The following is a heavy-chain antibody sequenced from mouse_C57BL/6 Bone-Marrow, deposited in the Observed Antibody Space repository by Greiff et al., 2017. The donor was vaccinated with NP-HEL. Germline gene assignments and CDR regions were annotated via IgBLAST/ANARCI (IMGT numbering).Heavy chain of an antibody. Sequence: QVQLKQSGAELVKPGASVKLSCKASGYTFTSYWMHWVKQRPGQGLEWIGYINPSSGYTNYNKKFKDKATFTADKSSSTAYMQLSSLTYEDSAVYYGARGYFEFWGTGTTVTVSA. CDR1: GYTFTSYW. V-gene: IGHV1-7*01. J-gene: IGHJ1*03. CDR3: ARGYFEF. CDR2: INPSSGYT.